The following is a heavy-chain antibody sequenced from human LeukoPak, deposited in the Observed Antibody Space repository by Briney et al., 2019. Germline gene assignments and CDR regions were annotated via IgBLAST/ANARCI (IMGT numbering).Heavy chain of an antibody. V-gene: IGHV4-38-2*02. CDR1: GYSISSGYY. J-gene: IGHJ4*02. Sequence: SETLSLTCTVSGYSISSGYYWGWIRQPPEKGLEWIGSIYHSGSTYYNPSLKSRVTISVDTSKNQFSLKLSSVTAADTAVYYCARVQLWPPSQFDYWGQGTLVTVSS. D-gene: IGHD5-18*01. CDR2: IYHSGST. CDR3: ARVQLWPPSQFDY.